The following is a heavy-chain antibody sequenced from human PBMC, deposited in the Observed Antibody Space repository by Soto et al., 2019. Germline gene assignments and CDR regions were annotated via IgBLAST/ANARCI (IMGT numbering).Heavy chain of an antibody. D-gene: IGHD6-13*01. V-gene: IGHV4-4*07. CDR1: GGSISSYY. J-gene: IGHJ5*02. Sequence: SEILSLTCIVSGGSISSYYWSWIRQPAGEGLEWIGRIYTSGSTNYNPSLKSRVTMSVDTSKNQFSLKLSSVTAADTAVYYCARDLGDGSSWSNWFDPWGQGTLVTVSS. CDR3: ARDLGDGSSWSNWFDP. CDR2: IYTSGST.